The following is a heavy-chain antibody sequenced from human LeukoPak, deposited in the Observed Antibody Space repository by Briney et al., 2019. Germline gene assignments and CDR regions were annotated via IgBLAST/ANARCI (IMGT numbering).Heavy chain of an antibody. J-gene: IGHJ4*02. Sequence: GGSLRLSCAASGFTVSSNYMSWVRQAPGKGLEWVSIIYSGGSTFYADSVKGRFTISRDNSKNTLYLQMNSLRVEDTAIYYCTRGMLRQPPDYWGQGTLVVVSS. V-gene: IGHV3-53*05. CDR2: IYSGGST. CDR3: TRGMLRQPPDY. D-gene: IGHD3-10*02. CDR1: GFTVSSNY.